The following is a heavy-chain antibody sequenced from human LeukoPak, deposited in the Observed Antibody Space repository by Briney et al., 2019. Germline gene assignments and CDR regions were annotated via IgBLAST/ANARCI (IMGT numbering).Heavy chain of an antibody. J-gene: IGHJ6*02. CDR2: INHSGST. V-gene: IGHV4-34*01. D-gene: IGHD5-18*01. Sequence: SETLSLTCAVYGGSFSGYYWSWIRQPPGKGLEWIGEINHSGSTNYNPSLKSRVTISVDTSKNQFSLKLSSVTAADTAVYYCARERGYSYGQVHYYYYYGMDVWGQGTTVTVSS. CDR1: GGSFSGYY. CDR3: ARERGYSYGQVHYYYYYGMDV.